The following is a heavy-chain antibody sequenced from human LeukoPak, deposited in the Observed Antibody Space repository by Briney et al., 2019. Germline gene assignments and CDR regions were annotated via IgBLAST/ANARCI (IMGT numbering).Heavy chain of an antibody. CDR2: IYYSGGT. D-gene: IGHD2-15*01. CDR3: ARHNLYCRGVSCYPDWFDP. CDR1: GVSISSYY. V-gene: IGHV4-59*08. Sequence: SETLSLTCTVSGVSISSYYWNWIRQPPGKGLEWIGYIYYSGGTNYNPSVKSRVTISVDTSKNQFSLKLTSVTAADTAVYYCARHNLYCRGVSCYPDWFDPWGQGTLVSVSS. J-gene: IGHJ5*02.